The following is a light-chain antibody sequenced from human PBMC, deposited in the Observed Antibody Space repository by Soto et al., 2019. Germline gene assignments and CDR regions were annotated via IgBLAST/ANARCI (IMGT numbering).Light chain of an antibody. Sequence: EIVLTQSPGTLSLSPGERATLSCRASQSVGNSFLAWYQQKPGQAPTLLIYDASSRASGLPDRFSGSGSETDFTLTVSRLEPEDFAVYFCHQYGSSPQTFGQGTRLEIK. CDR2: DAS. CDR3: HQYGSSPQT. V-gene: IGKV3-20*01. CDR1: QSVGNSF. J-gene: IGKJ5*01.